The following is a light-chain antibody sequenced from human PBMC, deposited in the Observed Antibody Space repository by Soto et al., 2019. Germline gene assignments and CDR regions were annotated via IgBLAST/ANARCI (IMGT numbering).Light chain of an antibody. J-gene: IGLJ1*01. V-gene: IGLV2-14*01. CDR3: SSYTSSSIPYV. CDR2: DVS. CDR1: SSDVGGYNY. Sequence: QSALTQPASVSGSPGQSITISCTGTSSDVGGYNYVSWYQQHAGKAPKLMIYDVSNRPSGVSNRFSGSKSGNTASLTTSGLQAEDEADYYCSSYTSSSIPYVFGTGTKVTVL.